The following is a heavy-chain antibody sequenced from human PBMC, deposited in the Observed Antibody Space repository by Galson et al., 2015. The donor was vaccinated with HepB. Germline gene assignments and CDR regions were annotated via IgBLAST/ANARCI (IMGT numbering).Heavy chain of an antibody. CDR2: ISGSGGST. D-gene: IGHD2-2*01. CDR3: AKDFRVVPDYFDY. J-gene: IGHJ4*02. V-gene: IGHV3-23*01. CDR1: GFTFSSYA. Sequence: SLRLSCEATGFTFSSYAMSEVRQAPGKGLEWVSAISGSGGSTYYADSVKGRFTITRDNSKNRLYLQMNSLRAEDTAVYYCAKDFRVVPDYFDYWGQGTLVTVSS.